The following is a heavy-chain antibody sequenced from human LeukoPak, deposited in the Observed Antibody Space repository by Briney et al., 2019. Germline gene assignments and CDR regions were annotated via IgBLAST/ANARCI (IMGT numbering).Heavy chain of an antibody. CDR2: ISPSSHDI. D-gene: IGHD2-8*01. CDR3: STDPRLLTY. CDR1: GFTLSNYW. Sequence: GGSLRLSCAASGFTLSNYWIHWVRQAPGKGLESLAYISPSSHDIYYADSVKGRFTISRDNARTSLYLQMNSLGPDDTALYYCSTDPRLLTYWGHGTLVTVSS. V-gene: IGHV3-21*05. J-gene: IGHJ4*01.